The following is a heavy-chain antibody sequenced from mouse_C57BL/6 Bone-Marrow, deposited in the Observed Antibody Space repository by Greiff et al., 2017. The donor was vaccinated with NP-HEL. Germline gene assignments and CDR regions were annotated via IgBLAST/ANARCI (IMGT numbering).Heavy chain of an antibody. CDR2: INPNNGGT. CDR3: AIYYDYDGGDYYAMDY. CDR1: GYTFTDYN. Sequence: EVKLVESGPELVKPGASVKIPCKASGYTFTDYNMDWVKQSHGKSLEWIGDINPNNGGTIYNQKFKGKATLTVDKSSSTAYLELRSLTSEDTAVYYCAIYYDYDGGDYYAMDYWGQGTSVTVSS. D-gene: IGHD2-4*01. J-gene: IGHJ4*01. V-gene: IGHV1-18*01.